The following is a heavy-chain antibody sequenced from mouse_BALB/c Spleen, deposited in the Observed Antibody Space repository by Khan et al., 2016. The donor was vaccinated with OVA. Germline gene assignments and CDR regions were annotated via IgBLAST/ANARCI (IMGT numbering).Heavy chain of an antibody. D-gene: IGHD2-3*01. V-gene: IGHV5-17*02. CDR1: GFTFSDVV. CDR2: ISSGSSSI. Sequence: LVQSGGSRKLSCAASGFTFSDVVMHWVRQAPEKGLEWVAYISSGSSSIYYAATVKGRFTISRDNPKNTLFLQMTSLRSEDTAICYCAKWGDGGYFDFWGAGTTVTVSS. CDR3: AKWGDGGYFDF. J-gene: IGHJ1*01.